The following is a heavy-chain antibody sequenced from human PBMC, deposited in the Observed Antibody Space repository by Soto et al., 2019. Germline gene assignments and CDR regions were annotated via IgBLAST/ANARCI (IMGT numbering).Heavy chain of an antibody. J-gene: IGHJ5*02. Sequence: AETLSLTCTVSGGSFNNFSWTWLRQPPGKGLEWFGRIIGNGVTTYSPSSTSRVSMSMATSTHQFSLRLMSVIGTDTAVYFCARYQGVVINADSWFDPWGQGTLVTVSS. D-gene: IGHD3-3*01. CDR2: IIGNGVT. V-gene: IGHV4-4*07. CDR1: GGSFNNFS. CDR3: ARYQGVVINADSWFDP.